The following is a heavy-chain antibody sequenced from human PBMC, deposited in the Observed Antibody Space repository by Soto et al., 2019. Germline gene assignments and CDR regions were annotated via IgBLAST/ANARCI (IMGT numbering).Heavy chain of an antibody. CDR1: GFNFSSYV. V-gene: IGHV3-33*01. Sequence: QVQLVESGGGVVQPGRSLRLSCAASGFNFSSYVMHWVRQAPGKGLEWVAVIWYDGGNKYYADSVKGRFTISRDNSKNTLYLQMNSLRAEDTAVYYCARDGQWLPRYRLRSSYYFDYWGQGTLVTVSS. CDR3: ARDGQWLPRYRLRSSYYFDY. CDR2: IWYDGGNK. D-gene: IGHD6-19*01. J-gene: IGHJ4*02.